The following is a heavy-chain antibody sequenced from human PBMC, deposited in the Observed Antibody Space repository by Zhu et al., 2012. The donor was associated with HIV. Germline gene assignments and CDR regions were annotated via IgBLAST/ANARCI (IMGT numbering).Heavy chain of an antibody. CDR1: GFTFSNYA. V-gene: IGHV3-23*01. Sequence: EVQLLESGGGLVQPGGSLRLSCAASGFTFSNYAMSWVRQAPGKGLEWVSAIGGSGGSTYYADSVKGRFTISRDNSRNKLYLQMNSLRAEDTAVYYCAADPSPLRGYTYGFDYWGQGTLVTVSS. CDR3: AADPSPLRGYTYGFDY. D-gene: IGHD5-18*01. CDR2: IGGSGGST. J-gene: IGHJ4*02.